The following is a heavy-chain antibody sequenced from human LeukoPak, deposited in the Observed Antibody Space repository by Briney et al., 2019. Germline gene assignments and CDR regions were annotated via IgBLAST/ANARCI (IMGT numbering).Heavy chain of an antibody. CDR1: GFTFSSYW. CDR3: ARVLLWFGELLRHDAFDI. CDR2: INSDGSST. D-gene: IGHD3-10*01. V-gene: IGHV3-74*01. Sequence: GGSLRLSCAASGFTFSSYWMHWVRQARGKGLVWVSRINSDGSSTSYADSVKGRFTISRDNAKNTLYLQMNSLRAEDTAVYYCARVLLWFGELLRHDAFDIWGQGTMVTVSS. J-gene: IGHJ3*02.